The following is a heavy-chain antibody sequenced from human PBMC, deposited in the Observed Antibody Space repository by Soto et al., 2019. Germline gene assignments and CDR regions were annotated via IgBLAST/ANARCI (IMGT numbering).Heavy chain of an antibody. J-gene: IGHJ3*02. CDR3: ARGGFRRADAFDI. CDR2: ISSSSSYI. CDR1: GFTFSSYS. D-gene: IGHD3-16*01. V-gene: IGHV3-21*01. Sequence: GGFLRLSCAASGFTFSSYSMNWVRQAPGKGLEWVSSISSSSSYIYYADSVKGRFTISRDNAKNSLYLQMNSLRAEDTAVYYCARGGFRRADAFDIWGQGTMVTVSS.